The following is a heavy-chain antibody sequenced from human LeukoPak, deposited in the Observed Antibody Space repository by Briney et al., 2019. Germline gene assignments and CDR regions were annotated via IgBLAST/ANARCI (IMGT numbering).Heavy chain of an antibody. J-gene: IGHJ6*02. CDR3: ARDWVRDGYNYDGMDV. CDR2: IYYSGST. Sequence: PSETLSLTCTVSGGSISSYYWSWIRQPPGKGLEWIGYIYYSGSTNYNPSLKSRVTISVDTSKNQFSLKLSSVTAADTAVYYCARDWVRDGYNYDGMDVWGQGTTVTVSS. V-gene: IGHV4-59*01. CDR1: GGSISSYY. D-gene: IGHD5-24*01.